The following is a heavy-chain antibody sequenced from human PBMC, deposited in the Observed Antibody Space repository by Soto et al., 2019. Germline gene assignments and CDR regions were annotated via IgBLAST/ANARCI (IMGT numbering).Heavy chain of an antibody. J-gene: IGHJ6*02. Sequence: QVQLVQSGAEMKKPGASVKVSCKASGYTFTSYGISWVRQAPGQGLEWMGWISAYNGNTNYAQKLQGRVTMTTDTSTSTAYMELRSLRSDDTAVYYCARYYYGSGSYYYYYYGMDVWGQGTTVTVSS. CDR2: ISAYNGNT. D-gene: IGHD3-10*01. CDR3: ARYYYGSGSYYYYYYGMDV. CDR1: GYTFTSYG. V-gene: IGHV1-18*01.